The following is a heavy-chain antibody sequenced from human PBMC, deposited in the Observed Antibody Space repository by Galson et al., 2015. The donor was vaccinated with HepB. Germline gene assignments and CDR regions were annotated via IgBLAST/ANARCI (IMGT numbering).Heavy chain of an antibody. V-gene: IGHV3-21*01. CDR3: VSGMVVVRNY. D-gene: IGHD2-15*01. CDR2: ISSSSSFI. CDR1: GFTFSSYS. J-gene: IGHJ4*02. Sequence: SLRLSCAASGFTFSSYSMNWVRQAPGKGLEWVSFISSSSSFIFYADSVKGRFTISRDDAKNALYLQMNSLRAEDTAVYYCVSGMVVVRNYWGQGTLVTVSS.